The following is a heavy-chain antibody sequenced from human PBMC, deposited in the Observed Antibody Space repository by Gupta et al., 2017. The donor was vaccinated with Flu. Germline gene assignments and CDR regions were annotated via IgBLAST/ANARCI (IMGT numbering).Heavy chain of an antibody. CDR1: GLTFVDYA. Sequence: EVQLVESGGGLVQPGGSLRLSCEASGLTFVDYAMHWVRQAPGKGLEWVSGITWNSDTIGYADSVKCRFTLSRDTAKNSLYLQMNSLRPEDTALYYCVKDRGYTWDAIDFWGQGTMVTVSS. J-gene: IGHJ3*01. V-gene: IGHV3-9*01. CDR2: ITWNSDTI. D-gene: IGHD2-15*01. CDR3: VKDRGYTWDAIDF.